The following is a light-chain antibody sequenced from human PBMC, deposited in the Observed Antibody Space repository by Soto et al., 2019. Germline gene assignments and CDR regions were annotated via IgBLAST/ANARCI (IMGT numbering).Light chain of an antibody. Sequence: EIVMTQSPATLSVSPGERATLSCRASQSVRSNLAWYQQTPGQAPRLLIYDASTRDTGIPARFSGSGSGTEFTLTISSLQSEDYAVYYCQPYNDWPSWTFGQGTKGDIK. V-gene: IGKV3D-15*01. CDR1: QSVRSN. J-gene: IGKJ1*01. CDR2: DAS. CDR3: QPYNDWPSWT.